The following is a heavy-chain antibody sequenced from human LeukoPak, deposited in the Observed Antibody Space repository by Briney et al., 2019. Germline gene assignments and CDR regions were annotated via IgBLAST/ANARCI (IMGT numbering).Heavy chain of an antibody. D-gene: IGHD6-13*01. V-gene: IGHV1-8*01. Sequence: ASVKVSCKASGYTLTSYDINWVRQATGQGLEWMGWMNPNSGNTGYAQKFQGRVTMTRNTSISTAYMELSSLRSEDTAVYYCARRRRAAAWNWFDPWGQGTLVTVSS. CDR1: GYTLTSYD. J-gene: IGHJ5*02. CDR2: MNPNSGNT. CDR3: ARRRRAAAWNWFDP.